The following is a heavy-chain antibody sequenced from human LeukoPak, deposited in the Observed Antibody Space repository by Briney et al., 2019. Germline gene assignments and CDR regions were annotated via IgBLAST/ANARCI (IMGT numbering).Heavy chain of an antibody. CDR1: GGTFSSYA. CDR2: IIPIFGTA. J-gene: IGHJ5*02. V-gene: IGHV1-69*05. CDR3: ARVARGTNHWFDP. D-gene: IGHD1-7*01. Sequence: EASVKVSCKASGGTFSSYAISWVRQAPGQGLEWMGGIIPIFGTANYAQKFQGRVTITTDESTSTAYMELSSLRSEDTAVYYCARVARGTNHWFDPWGQGTLVTVSS.